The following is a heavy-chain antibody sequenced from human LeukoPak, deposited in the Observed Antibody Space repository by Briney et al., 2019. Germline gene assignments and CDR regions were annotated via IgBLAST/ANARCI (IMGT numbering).Heavy chain of an antibody. D-gene: IGHD1-26*01. J-gene: IGHJ4*02. CDR1: GGYISSYY. CDR3: ARGRLYSGSYLFDY. Sequence: SIAGTVSGGYISSYYWSWIRQIPEKGLEWIGYNNHIGSTNYNPSVKSRVTISVDTSKNQFSLNIRSVTAADTAVYYCARGRLYSGSYLFDYWGQGTLVTASS. CDR2: NNHIGST. V-gene: IGHV4-59*01.